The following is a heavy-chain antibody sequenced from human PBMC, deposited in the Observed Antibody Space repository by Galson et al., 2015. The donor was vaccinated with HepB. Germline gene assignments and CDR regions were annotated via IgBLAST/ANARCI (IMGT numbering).Heavy chain of an antibody. CDR3: ARRTEDIVVVPAVKGGAFDI. Sequence: QSGAEVTKPGESLKISCKGSGYSFTSYWIGWVRQMPGKGLEWMGTIYPGDSDTRFSPSFQGQVTISADKSISTAYLQWSSLKASDTAMYYCARRTEDIVVVPAVKGGAFDIWGQGTMVTVSS. V-gene: IGHV5-51*03. CDR2: IYPGDSDT. J-gene: IGHJ3*02. CDR1: GYSFTSYW. D-gene: IGHD2-2*01.